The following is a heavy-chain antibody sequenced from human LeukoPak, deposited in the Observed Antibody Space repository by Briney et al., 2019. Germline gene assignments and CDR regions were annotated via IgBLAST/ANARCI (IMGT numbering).Heavy chain of an antibody. V-gene: IGHV1-69*01. CDR3: ARGWEQLDWFDP. Sequence: ASVKVSCKASGGTFSSYAISWVRQAPGQGLEWMGGIIPILGTANYAQKFQGRVTITADESTSIAYMELSSLRSEDTAVYYCARGWEQLDWFDPWGQGTLVTVSS. J-gene: IGHJ5*02. D-gene: IGHD6-13*01. CDR2: IIPILGTA. CDR1: GGTFSSYA.